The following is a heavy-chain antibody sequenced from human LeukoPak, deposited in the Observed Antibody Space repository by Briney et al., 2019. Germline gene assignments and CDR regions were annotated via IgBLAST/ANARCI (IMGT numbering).Heavy chain of an antibody. J-gene: IGHJ3*02. CDR2: VYYRGST. Sequence: PSETLSLTCTVSGGSISRSDYYWGWIRQSPGKGLEYIGNVYYRGSTYYNPSLKSRVTISVDRSKNQFSLKPSSVTAADTAVYYCARGGRWELLRGSVYAFDIWGQGTMVTVSS. D-gene: IGHD1-26*01. CDR1: GGSISRSDYY. V-gene: IGHV4-39*07. CDR3: ARGGRWELLRGSVYAFDI.